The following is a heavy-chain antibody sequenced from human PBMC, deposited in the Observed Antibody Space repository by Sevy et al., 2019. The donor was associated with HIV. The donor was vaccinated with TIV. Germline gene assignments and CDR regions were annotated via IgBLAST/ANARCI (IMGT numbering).Heavy chain of an antibody. V-gene: IGHV3-9*01. Sequence: GGSLRLSCAASEFIFDDYAMHWVRQVPGRGLQWVSGISWNSGAIDYADSGKGRFTMSRDNAKNSLYLQMNNLRLEDTALYYCAKDRGYSYSSIDFWGQGTLVTVSS. CDR2: ISWNSGAI. J-gene: IGHJ4*02. CDR1: EFIFDDYA. CDR3: AKDRGYSYSSIDF. D-gene: IGHD5-18*01.